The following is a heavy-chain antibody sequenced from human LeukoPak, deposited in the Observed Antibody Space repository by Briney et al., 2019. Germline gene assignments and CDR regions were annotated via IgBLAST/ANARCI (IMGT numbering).Heavy chain of an antibody. CDR3: ARGHYGMDV. Sequence: GGSLRLSCAASGFTFSSYAMHWVRQAPGKGLEWVAVISYDGSNKYYADSVKGRFTISRDNSKNTLYLQMNSLRAEDTAVYYCARGHYGMDVWGQGTTVTVSS. CDR2: ISYDGSNK. J-gene: IGHJ6*02. V-gene: IGHV3-30*01. CDR1: GFTFSSYA.